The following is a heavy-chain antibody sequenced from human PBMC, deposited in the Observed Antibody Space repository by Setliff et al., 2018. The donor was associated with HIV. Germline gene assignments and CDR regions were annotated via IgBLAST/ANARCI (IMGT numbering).Heavy chain of an antibody. CDR2: IYYSGST. CDR3: LRHHDSDFSGDPDWFDP. J-gene: IGHJ5*02. D-gene: IGHD2-15*01. V-gene: IGHV4-39*01. Sequence: PSETLSLTCTVSGGSISSSNYYWGWIRQPPGKGLDWIGSIYYSGSTYYNPSLKSRVTISVDTSKNQFSLKLSSVTAADTAVYYCLRHHDSDFSGDPDWFDPWGQGILVTVSS. CDR1: GGSISSSNYY.